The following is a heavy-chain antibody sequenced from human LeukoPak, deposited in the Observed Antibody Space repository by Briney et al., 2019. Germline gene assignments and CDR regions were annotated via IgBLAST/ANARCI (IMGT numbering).Heavy chain of an antibody. CDR1: GYTFTGYY. J-gene: IGHJ5*02. V-gene: IGHV1-2*02. CDR2: INPNSGGT. D-gene: IGHD1-26*01. CDR3: ARGTPKSGSYYAGFDP. Sequence: GASVKVSCKASGYTFTGYYMHWVRQAPGQGLQWMGWINPNSGGTDYVQKFRGRVTMTRDTSISTAYMELSRLRSDDTAVYYCARGTPKSGSYYAGFDPWGQGTLVTVSS.